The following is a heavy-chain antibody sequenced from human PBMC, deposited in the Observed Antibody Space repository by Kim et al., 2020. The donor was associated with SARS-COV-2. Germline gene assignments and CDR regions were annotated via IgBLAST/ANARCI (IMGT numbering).Heavy chain of an antibody. CDR3: AKCHSGWWIDAFDI. J-gene: IGHJ3*02. D-gene: IGHD3-10*01. CDR2: ISGGGANT. Sequence: GGSLRLSCAASGFTFGSYAMTWVRQAPGKGLEWVSYISGGGANTYYAGSVKGRFTISRDNSKNTLFLQLNSLRADDTALYYCAKCHSGWWIDAFDIWGLGTMVTVSS. V-gene: IGHV3-23*01. CDR1: GFTFGSYA.